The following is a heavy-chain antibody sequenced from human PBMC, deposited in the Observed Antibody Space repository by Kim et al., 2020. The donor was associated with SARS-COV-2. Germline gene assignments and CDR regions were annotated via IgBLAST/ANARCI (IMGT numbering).Heavy chain of an antibody. Sequence: ASVKVSCKASGYTFTNYYMHWVRQAPGHGLEWMGIINPSVGTTSYAQKLQGRVTMTRDTSTGTVYMELSSLRSEDTAVYYCARDGAVGVVGVSGGMDVWGQGTTVTVSS. D-gene: IGHD2-8*01. CDR3: ARDGAVGVVGVSGGMDV. CDR2: INPSVGTT. V-gene: IGHV1-46*01. CDR1: GYTFTNYY. J-gene: IGHJ6*02.